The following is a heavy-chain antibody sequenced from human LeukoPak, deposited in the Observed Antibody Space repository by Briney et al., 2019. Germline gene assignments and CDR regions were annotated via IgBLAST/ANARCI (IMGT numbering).Heavy chain of an antibody. D-gene: IGHD3-10*01. J-gene: IGHJ4*02. CDR2: IYHTGST. CDR1: GYSISSGNY. Sequence: SETLSLTCTVSGYSISSGNYWGRIRQPPGKGLEWIGSIYHTGSTYYNPSLKSRVTISVDTSKNQFSLKLSSVTAADTAVYYCARASKSSGSYYWGQGTLVTVSS. CDR3: ARASKSSGSYY. V-gene: IGHV4-38-2*02.